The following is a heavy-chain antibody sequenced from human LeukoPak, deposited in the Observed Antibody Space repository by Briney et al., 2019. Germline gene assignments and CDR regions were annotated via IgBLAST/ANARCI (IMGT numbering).Heavy chain of an antibody. Sequence: GSLKLSCAASGFTFSGSAMHWVRQASGKGLEWVGRIRSKANSYATAYAASVKGRFTISRDDSKNTAYLQMNSLKTEDTAVYYCTRPYDSSVPWGQGTLVTVSP. J-gene: IGHJ5*02. D-gene: IGHD3-22*01. V-gene: IGHV3-73*01. CDR1: GFTFSGSA. CDR3: TRPYDSSVP. CDR2: IRSKANSYAT.